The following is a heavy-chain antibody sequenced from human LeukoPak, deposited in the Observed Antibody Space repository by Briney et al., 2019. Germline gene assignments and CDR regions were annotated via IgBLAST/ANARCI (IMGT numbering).Heavy chain of an antibody. Sequence: ASVKVSCKASGGTFSSYAISWVRQAPGQGLEWMGRIIPILGIANYAQKFQGRVTITADKSTSTAYMELSSLRSEDTAVYHCARVRGYYDSSGYYYLGRNWFDPWGQGTLVTVSS. D-gene: IGHD3-22*01. J-gene: IGHJ5*02. CDR1: GGTFSSYA. V-gene: IGHV1-69*04. CDR2: IIPILGIA. CDR3: ARVRGYYDSSGYYYLGRNWFDP.